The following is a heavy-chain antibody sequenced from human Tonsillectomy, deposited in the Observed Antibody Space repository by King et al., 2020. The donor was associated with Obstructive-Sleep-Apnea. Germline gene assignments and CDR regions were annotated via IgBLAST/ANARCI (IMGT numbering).Heavy chain of an antibody. J-gene: IGHJ5*02. Sequence: VQLVESGADVKKPGASLKVSCKASGYTFTSYDINWVLPATGQGLDWMGWMNPKSGNTGYAQKFQVRVTMTRNNSISTAYMELSRLRSEEPAVNYCARGKGRTVGWFDPWGQGTLVTVSS. CDR2: MNPKSGNT. CDR3: ARGKGRTVGWFDP. CDR1: GYTFTSYD. D-gene: IGHD4-23*01. V-gene: IGHV1-8*01.